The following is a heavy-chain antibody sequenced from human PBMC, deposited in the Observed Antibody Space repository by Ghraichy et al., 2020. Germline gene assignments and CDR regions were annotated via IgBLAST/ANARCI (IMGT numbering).Heavy chain of an antibody. CDR1: GFTFDDYA. CDR2: ISWNSGRI. Sequence: GGSLRLSCAASGFTFDDYAMHWVRQAPGKGLEWVSGISWNSGRIGYADSVKGRFTISRDNAKNSLYLQMNSLRAEDTALYYCAKVGPKYCSGGTCYLGYYFDYWGQGTLVTVSS. CDR3: AKVGPKYCSGGTCYLGYYFDY. D-gene: IGHD2-15*01. J-gene: IGHJ4*02. V-gene: IGHV3-9*01.